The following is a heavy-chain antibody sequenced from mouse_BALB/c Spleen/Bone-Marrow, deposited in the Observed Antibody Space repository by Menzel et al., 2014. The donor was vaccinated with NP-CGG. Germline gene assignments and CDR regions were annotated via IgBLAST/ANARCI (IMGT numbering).Heavy chain of an antibody. J-gene: IGHJ3*01. CDR1: GYTFTDYA. Sequence: VQLQQSGAELVRPGVSVKISRKGSGYTFTDYAMHWVKQSHAKSLEWIGVISTYYGDASYNQKFKGKATMTVDKSPSTAYMELARLTSEDSAIYYCARDYDYGFAYWGQGTLVTVSA. V-gene: IGHV1-67*01. CDR2: ISTYYGDA. D-gene: IGHD2-4*01. CDR3: ARDYDYGFAY.